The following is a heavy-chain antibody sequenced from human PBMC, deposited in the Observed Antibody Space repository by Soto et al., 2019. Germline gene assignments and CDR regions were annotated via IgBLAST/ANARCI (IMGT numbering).Heavy chain of an antibody. D-gene: IGHD3-22*01. CDR3: ARDKDYYDSSGPWDAFDI. CDR1: GGTFSSYA. Sequence: ASVKVSCKASGGTFSSYAISWVRQAPGQGLEWMGGIIPIFGTANYAQKFQGRVTITADESTSTAYMELSSLRSEDTAVYYCARDKDYYDSSGPWDAFDISGQGTMVTVSS. CDR2: IIPIFGTA. V-gene: IGHV1-69*13. J-gene: IGHJ3*02.